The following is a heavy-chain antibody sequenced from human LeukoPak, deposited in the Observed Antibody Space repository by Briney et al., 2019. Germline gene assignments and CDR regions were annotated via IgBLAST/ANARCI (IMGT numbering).Heavy chain of an antibody. CDR1: GGTFSSYA. D-gene: IGHD3-10*01. Sequence: ASVKVSCKASGGTFSSYAISWVRQAPGQGLEWMGWISAYNGHTSYAQKLQGRVTMTTDTSTSTAYMELRSLRSDDTAVYFCARETPHYYGSGSPKSLFDYWGQGTLVTVSS. CDR3: ARETPHYYGSGSPKSLFDY. V-gene: IGHV1-18*01. CDR2: ISAYNGHT. J-gene: IGHJ4*02.